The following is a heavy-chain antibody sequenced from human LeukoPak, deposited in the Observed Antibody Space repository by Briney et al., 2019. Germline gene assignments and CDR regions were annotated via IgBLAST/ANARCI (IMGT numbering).Heavy chain of an antibody. D-gene: IGHD3-10*01. V-gene: IGHV4-34*01. CDR2: INHSGST. CDR1: GGYFSGYY. Sequence: PSDTLSLTCAVYGGYFSGYYWRWIRQPRGKGREGSGEINHSGSTNYNPSLKSRVTISVDTSNNQFSVKLSSVTAADTAVYYCARGHVLLWFGELLSRQRFPYSNNWFDPWGQGTLVTVSS. CDR3: ARGHVLLWFGELLSRQRFPYSNNWFDP. J-gene: IGHJ5*02.